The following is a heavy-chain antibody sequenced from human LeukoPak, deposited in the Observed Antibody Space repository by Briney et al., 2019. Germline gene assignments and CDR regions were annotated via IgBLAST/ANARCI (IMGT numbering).Heavy chain of an antibody. CDR3: AKDSSNCGGDCYQSYYYGMDV. CDR1: GFTFSSYA. J-gene: IGHJ6*02. CDR2: ISWNSGSI. Sequence: QAGGSLRLSCAASGFTFSSYAMSWVRQAPGKGLEWVSGISWNSGSIGYADSVKGRFTISRDNAKNSLYLQMNSLRAEDTALYYCAKDSSNCGGDCYQSYYYGMDVWGQGTTVTVSS. D-gene: IGHD2-21*02. V-gene: IGHV3-9*01.